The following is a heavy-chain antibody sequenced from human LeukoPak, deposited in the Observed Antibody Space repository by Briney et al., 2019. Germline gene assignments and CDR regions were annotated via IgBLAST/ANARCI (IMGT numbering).Heavy chain of an antibody. Sequence: GGSLRLSCAASGFTFSSYAMHWVRQAPGKGLEYVSAISSNGGSTYYANSVKGRFTISRDNSKNTLYLQMGSLRAEDTAVYYCARARGLVPTNNWFDPWGQGTLVTVSS. D-gene: IGHD2-2*01. CDR3: ARARGLVPTNNWFDP. CDR1: GFTFSSYA. J-gene: IGHJ5*02. V-gene: IGHV3-64*01. CDR2: ISSNGGST.